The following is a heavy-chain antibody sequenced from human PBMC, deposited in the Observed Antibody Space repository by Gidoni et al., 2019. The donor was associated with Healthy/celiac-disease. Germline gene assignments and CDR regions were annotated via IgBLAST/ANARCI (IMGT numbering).Heavy chain of an antibody. CDR1: GFTFSSQA. J-gene: IGHJ4*02. CDR2: ISGRGGST. D-gene: IGHD2-21*02. V-gene: IGHV3-23*01. Sequence: EVQLLESGGGLVQPGGSLRLSCAAPGFTFSSQAMSWVRQAPGKGLEWVSAISGRGGSTYYAAAVKGRFTISRDKSKNTLYLQMTSLRAEDTAVYYCAKGRCGGGGDCRPGGFDYWGQGTLVTVSS. CDR3: AKGRCGGGGDCRPGGFDY.